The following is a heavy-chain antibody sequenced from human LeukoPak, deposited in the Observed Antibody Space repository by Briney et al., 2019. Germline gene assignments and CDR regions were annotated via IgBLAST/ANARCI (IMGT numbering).Heavy chain of an antibody. Sequence: SETLSLTCTVSGGSISSYYWSWIRQPPGKGLEWIGYIYYSGSTNHNRSLKSRVTISEDTSENQLSLKLSSVTAADTAVYYCAKYVSTGRFDPWGQGTLVTVSS. D-gene: IGHD5/OR15-5a*01. CDR3: AKYVSTGRFDP. J-gene: IGHJ5*02. V-gene: IGHV4-59*08. CDR1: GGSISSYY. CDR2: IYYSGST.